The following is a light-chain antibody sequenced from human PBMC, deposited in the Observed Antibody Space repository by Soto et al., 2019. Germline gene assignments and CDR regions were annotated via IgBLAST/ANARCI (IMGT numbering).Light chain of an antibody. CDR2: GAS. CDR1: QSVSRN. J-gene: IGKJ2*01. V-gene: IGKV3-15*01. CDR3: QQYDIWPPYT. Sequence: EIVLTQSPGTLSLSPGGRATLSCRASQSVSRNYVAWYQQKPGQSPRLLIYGASNRASGIPPRFSGGGSGTEFTVTISSLQSEDFAIYYCQQYDIWPPYTFGQGTKVDIK.